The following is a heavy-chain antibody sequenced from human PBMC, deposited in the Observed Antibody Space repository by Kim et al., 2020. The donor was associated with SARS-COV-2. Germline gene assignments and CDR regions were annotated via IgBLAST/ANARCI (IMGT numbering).Heavy chain of an antibody. Sequence: GGSLRLSCAPSGFTFSNYWMSWVRQAPGKGLEWVANIKQHGTEKYYVDSVKGRFTISRDNAKNSLYLQINSLRAEDTAVYYCAREMSESYGMDVWGQGTTVTVSS. CDR3: AREMSESYGMDV. V-gene: IGHV3-7*01. CDR1: GFTFSNYW. J-gene: IGHJ6*02. CDR2: IKQHGTEK.